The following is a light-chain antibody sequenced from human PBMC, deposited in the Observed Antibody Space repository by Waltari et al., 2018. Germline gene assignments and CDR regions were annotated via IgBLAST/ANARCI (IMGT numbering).Light chain of an antibody. CDR3: CSFTSRSTWV. CDR1: SSDVGGYNY. CDR2: DVS. Sequence: QSALTQPASVSGSPGQSTTSSCTGTSSDVGGYNYVSWYQQHPGKVPKLLIFDVSNRPSGVSNRFSGSKSGNTASLTISGLQAEDESDYYCCSFTSRSTWVFGGGTKLTVL. J-gene: IGLJ3*02. V-gene: IGLV2-14*01.